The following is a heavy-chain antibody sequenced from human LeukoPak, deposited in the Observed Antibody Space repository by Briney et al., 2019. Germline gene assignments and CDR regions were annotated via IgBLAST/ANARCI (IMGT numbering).Heavy chain of an antibody. CDR3: AKDAAGPEY. J-gene: IGHJ4*02. D-gene: IGHD6-13*01. V-gene: IGHV3-23*01. CDR1: GLTFSSYS. CDR2: ISASGGDT. Sequence: GGSLRLSCVVSGLTFSSYSMSWVRQAPGKGLEWVSGISASGGDTWYPDSVKGRFTISRDNSKNTLSLQMNSLRLEDTAIYYCAKDAAGPEYWGQGTLVTVSS.